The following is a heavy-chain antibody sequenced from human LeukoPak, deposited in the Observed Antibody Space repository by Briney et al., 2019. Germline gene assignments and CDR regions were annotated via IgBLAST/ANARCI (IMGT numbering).Heavy chain of an antibody. CDR2: ISGYSSNT. CDR3: ARATGTWGHDGFDI. CDR1: GYTFMSHG. D-gene: IGHD3-16*01. Sequence: ASVKVSCKAYGYTFMSHGISWVRQAPGQGPEWMGWISGYSSNTNYAQRLQGRVTMTTDTSTTTAYMELRSLRSDDTAVYYCARATGTWGHDGFDIWGQGTMVTVSS. V-gene: IGHV1-18*01. J-gene: IGHJ3*02.